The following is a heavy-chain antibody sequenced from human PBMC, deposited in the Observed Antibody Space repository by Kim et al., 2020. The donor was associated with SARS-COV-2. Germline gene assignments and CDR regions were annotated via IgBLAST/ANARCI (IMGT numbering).Heavy chain of an antibody. CDR2: ISGSGGST. CDR1: GFTFSSYA. V-gene: IGHV3-23*01. CDR3: AKAPLGYGSGSCHNFDY. Sequence: GGSLRLSCAASGFTFSSYAMSWVRQAPGKGLEWVSAISGSGGSTYYADSVKGRFTISRDNSKNTLYLQMNSLRAEDTAVYYCAKAPLGYGSGSCHNFDYWGQGTLVTVSS. D-gene: IGHD3-10*01. J-gene: IGHJ4*02.